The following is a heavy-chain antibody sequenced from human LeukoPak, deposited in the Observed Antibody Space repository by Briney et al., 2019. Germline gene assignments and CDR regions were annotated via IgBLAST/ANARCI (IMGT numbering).Heavy chain of an antibody. CDR3: ARGIAAAVLNWFDP. D-gene: IGHD6-13*01. CDR2: IYTSGST. J-gene: IGHJ5*02. V-gene: IGHV4-4*07. CDR1: GGSISTYY. Sequence: SETLSLTCSVSGGSISTYYWSWIRQPAGKGLEWIGRIYTSGSTNYNPSLKSRVTISVDTSKNQFSLKLSSVTAADTAVYYCARGIAAAVLNWFDPWGQGTLVTVSS.